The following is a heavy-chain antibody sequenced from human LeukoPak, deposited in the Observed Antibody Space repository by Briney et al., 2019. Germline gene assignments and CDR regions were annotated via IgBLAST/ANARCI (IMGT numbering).Heavy chain of an antibody. D-gene: IGHD5-12*01. V-gene: IGHV3-23*01. J-gene: IGHJ4*02. CDR1: GFIFSSYA. CDR3: AKRYSGYEYYFDY. CDR2: ISGSGGST. Sequence: GGSLRLSCAASGFIFSSYAMSWVRQAPGKGLEWVSAISGSGGSTYYADSVKGRFTISRDNSKNTLYLQMNSLRAEDTAVYYCAKRYSGYEYYFDYWGQGTLVTVSS.